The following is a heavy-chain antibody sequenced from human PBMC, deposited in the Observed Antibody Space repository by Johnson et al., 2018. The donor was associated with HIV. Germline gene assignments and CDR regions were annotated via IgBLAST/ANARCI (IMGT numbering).Heavy chain of an antibody. CDR1: GFAFSSYA. V-gene: IGHV3-30*04. J-gene: IGHJ3*01. D-gene: IGHD3-10*01. Sequence: QVQLVESGGGVVQPGTSLRLSCTASGFAFSSYALHWVRQAPGQGLEWVAVISYDGRDAYYADSVKGRFTSSRDNSKNTLYLQMNSLRPEDSAVYYCATLWFGEVSVYDAFDVWGQGTMVTVSS. CDR3: ATLWFGEVSVYDAFDV. CDR2: ISYDGRDA.